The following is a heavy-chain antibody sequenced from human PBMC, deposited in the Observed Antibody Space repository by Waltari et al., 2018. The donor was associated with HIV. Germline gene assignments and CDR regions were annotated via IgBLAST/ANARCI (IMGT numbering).Heavy chain of an antibody. CDR3: ARTADHGYHDF. CDR1: GGSIRSDY. J-gene: IGHJ4*02. CDR2: IHNTGTT. D-gene: IGHD5-12*01. Sequence: QVQLQESGPGLVKPSETLSLTCTVSGGSIRSDYWSWIRQPPGKGLELIAYIHNTGTTKYNPSLNSRLTISMDTSKDQFSLKVYSVTAADTAVYYCARTADHGYHDFWGQGTLVTVSS. V-gene: IGHV4-59*01.